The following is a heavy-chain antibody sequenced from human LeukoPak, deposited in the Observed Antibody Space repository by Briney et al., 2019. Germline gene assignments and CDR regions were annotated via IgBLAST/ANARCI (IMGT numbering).Heavy chain of an antibody. CDR1: GYTFTSYG. CDR3: ARDLGYCSTTSCLRNWFDP. Sequence: ASVKVSCKASGYTFTSYGISWVRLAPGQGLEWMGWISAYNSNTNYAQKLQGRVTMTTDTSTSTVYMELRSLRSDDTAVYYCARDLGYCSTTSCLRNWFDPWGQGTLVTVSS. D-gene: IGHD2-2*01. J-gene: IGHJ5*02. V-gene: IGHV1-18*01. CDR2: ISAYNSNT.